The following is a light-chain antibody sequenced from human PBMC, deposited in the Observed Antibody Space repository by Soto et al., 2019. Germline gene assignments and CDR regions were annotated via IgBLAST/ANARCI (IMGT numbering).Light chain of an antibody. CDR2: DVS. V-gene: IGLV2-14*03. CDR3: SSYTTFSTWV. J-gene: IGLJ3*02. CDR1: SSDVGSYNF. Sequence: QSVLTQPASVSGSPGQSITISCTGTSSDVGSYNFVSWYQQRPGKAPKIMIYDVSNRPSGVSNRFSGSKSGNTASLTISGLQAADEADYYCSSYTTFSTWVFGGGTKVTVL.